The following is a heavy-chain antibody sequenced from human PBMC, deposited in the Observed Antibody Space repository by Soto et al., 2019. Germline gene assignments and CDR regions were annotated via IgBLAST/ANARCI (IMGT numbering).Heavy chain of an antibody. D-gene: IGHD1-1*01. CDR1: GFTFSSYD. CDR2: ISSNGGTT. Sequence: EVQLAESGGGMVQPGGSLRLSCVASGFTFSSYDMHWVRQAPGKGLEYVSSISSNGGTTYYGNSVKGRFTISRDNSKNTLYPQMGSLRSGDMAVYYCVRRVSGNDDYWGQGTLVTVSS. V-gene: IGHV3-64*01. J-gene: IGHJ4*02. CDR3: VRRVSGNDDY.